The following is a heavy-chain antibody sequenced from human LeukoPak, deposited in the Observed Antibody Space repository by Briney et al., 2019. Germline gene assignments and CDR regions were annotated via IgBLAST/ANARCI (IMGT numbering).Heavy chain of an antibody. D-gene: IGHD3-22*01. CDR1: GFIFSSFW. CDR2: IKPDGSLQ. V-gene: IGHV3-7*01. J-gene: IGHJ4*02. Sequence: GGSLRLSCTASGFIFSSFWMAWVRQAPGKGLEWVANIKPDGSLQFYGDSVKGRFTISRDNAKNSLYLQMNNLRAEDTALYYCATSYDSSGCHWGQGTLVTVSS. CDR3: ATSYDSSGCH.